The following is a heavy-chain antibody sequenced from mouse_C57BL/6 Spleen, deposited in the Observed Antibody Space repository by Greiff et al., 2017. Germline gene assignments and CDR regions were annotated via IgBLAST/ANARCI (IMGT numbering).Heavy chain of an antibody. V-gene: IGHV2-6-1*01. Sequence: QVQLKQSGPGLVAPSQSLSITCTVSGFSLTSYGVHWVRQPPGKGLEWLVVIWSDGSTTYNSAPKSRLSISKDNSKSQVFLKMNSLQTDDTAMYYCARHAQLRLRGAMDYWGQGTSVTVSS. D-gene: IGHD3-2*02. CDR2: IWSDGST. CDR1: GFSLTSYG. J-gene: IGHJ4*01. CDR3: ARHAQLRLRGAMDY.